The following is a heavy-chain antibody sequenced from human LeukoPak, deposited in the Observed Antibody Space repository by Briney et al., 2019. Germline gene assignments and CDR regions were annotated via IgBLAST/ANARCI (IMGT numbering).Heavy chain of an antibody. Sequence: GASVKVSCKASGYPFTDYYMHWVRQAPGQGLEWMGWINPNSGDTNYAQNFQGRVTMTRDTSISTAYMDLSRLRSDDTAVYYCAREDTRGSSAFDIWGQGTMVTVSS. D-gene: IGHD5-18*01. CDR1: GYPFTDYY. CDR3: AREDTRGSSAFDI. V-gene: IGHV1-2*02. J-gene: IGHJ3*02. CDR2: INPNSGDT.